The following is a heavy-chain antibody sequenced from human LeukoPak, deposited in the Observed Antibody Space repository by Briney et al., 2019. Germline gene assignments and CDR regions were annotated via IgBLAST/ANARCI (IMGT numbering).Heavy chain of an antibody. D-gene: IGHD3-10*01. CDR2: IGTAGEI. CDR1: GFTFSSYD. Sequence: GGSLRLSCAASGFTFSSYDMHWVRQATGKGLEWVSGIGTAGEIYYPGSVKGRFTISRENAKNSSYLQMKSLRAEDTAVYYCAREVWFGERTDSDYWGQGTLVTVSS. V-gene: IGHV3-13*01. J-gene: IGHJ4*02. CDR3: AREVWFGERTDSDY.